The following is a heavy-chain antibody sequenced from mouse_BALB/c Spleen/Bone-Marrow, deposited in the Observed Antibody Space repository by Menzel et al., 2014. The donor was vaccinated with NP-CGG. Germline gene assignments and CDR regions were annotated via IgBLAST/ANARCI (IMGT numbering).Heavy chain of an antibody. D-gene: IGHD4-1*01. Sequence: DVMLVESGGGLVQPGGYMKLSCVASGFTFSNYWMNWVRQSPEKGLEWVAEIRLKSNNYATHYAESVKGRFTISRDDSKSSVYLQMSNLRAEDTGIYYCTRVNWPFDYWGQGTTLTVSS. J-gene: IGHJ2*01. CDR1: GFTFSNYW. V-gene: IGHV6-6*02. CDR2: IRLKSNNYAT. CDR3: TRVNWPFDY.